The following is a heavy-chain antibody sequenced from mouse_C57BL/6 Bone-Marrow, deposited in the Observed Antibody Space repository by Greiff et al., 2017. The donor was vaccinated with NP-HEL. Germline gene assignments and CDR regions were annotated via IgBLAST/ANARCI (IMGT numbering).Heavy chain of an antibody. CDR2: IYPGSGST. CDR1: GYTFTSYW. D-gene: IGHD1-1*01. V-gene: IGHV1-55*01. Sequence: QVQLKQPGAELVKPGASVKMSCKASGYTFTSYWITWVKQRPGQGLEWIGDIYPGSGSTNYNEKFKSKATLTVDTSSSTAYMQLSSLTSEDPAVYYCARGGGSSYWYFDVWGTGTTVTVSS. J-gene: IGHJ1*03. CDR3: ARGGGSSYWYFDV.